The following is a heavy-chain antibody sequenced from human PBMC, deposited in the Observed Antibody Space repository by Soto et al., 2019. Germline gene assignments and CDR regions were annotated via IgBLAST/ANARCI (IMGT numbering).Heavy chain of an antibody. V-gene: IGHV1-18*01. D-gene: IGHD3-16*01. CDR2: ISAYDGHT. CDR1: GYTFNTYG. J-gene: IGHJ4*02. CDR3: ARGRTWGARDFDY. Sequence: QVQLVQSGGAVKRPGASLRVSCKASGYTFNTYGIGWVRQAPGQGLEWMGGISAYDGHTDYAQKFKGRVTMTTDTSTNTIAMDMRGLRSEDTAVYYCARGRTWGARDFDYWGQGTLVTVSS.